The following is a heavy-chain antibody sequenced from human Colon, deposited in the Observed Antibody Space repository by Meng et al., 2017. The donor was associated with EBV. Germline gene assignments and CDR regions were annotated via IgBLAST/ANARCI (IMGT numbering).Heavy chain of an antibody. D-gene: IGHD3-22*01. CDR1: SGSISSGGYY. J-gene: IGHJ4*02. CDR2: IYYSGST. Sequence: QVQLQRPGPGLVKPSQTLSLTCAVSSGSISSGGYYWSWIRQPPGKGLEWIGYIYYSGSTYYNPSLKSRVTISVDTSKNQFSLKLSSVTAADTAVYFCARDSPVSHFDYWGQGTLVTVSS. V-gene: IGHV4-30-4*01. CDR3: ARDSPVSHFDY.